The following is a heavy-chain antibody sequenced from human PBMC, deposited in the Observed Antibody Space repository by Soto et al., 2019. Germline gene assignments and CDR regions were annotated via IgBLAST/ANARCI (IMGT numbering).Heavy chain of an antibody. V-gene: IGHV1-18*01. CDR3: ARDREGYYDILTGYYKSGPFDY. J-gene: IGHJ4*02. D-gene: IGHD3-9*01. Sequence: ASVKVSCKASGYTFTSYGISWVRQAPGQGLEWMGWISAYNGNTNYAQKLQGRVTMTTDTSTSTAYMELRSLRSDDTAVYYCARDREGYYDILTGYYKSGPFDYWGQGTLVTVSS. CDR1: GYTFTSYG. CDR2: ISAYNGNT.